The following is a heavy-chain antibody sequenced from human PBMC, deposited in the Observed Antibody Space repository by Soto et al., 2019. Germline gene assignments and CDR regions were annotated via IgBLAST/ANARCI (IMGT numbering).Heavy chain of an antibody. CDR3: VGDWSDYGFLNWFGP. Sequence: PGGSLRLSCAASGFTFSDYYMSWIRQAPEKGLEWVSYINRRGTDTYYADSVKGRFTISRDNAKNSLYLEMNSLRVEDTAVYYCVGDWSDYGFLNWFGPWGQGTLGTVSS. J-gene: IGHJ5*01. CDR2: INRRGTDT. V-gene: IGHV3-11*01. CDR1: GFTFSDYY. D-gene: IGHD4-17*01.